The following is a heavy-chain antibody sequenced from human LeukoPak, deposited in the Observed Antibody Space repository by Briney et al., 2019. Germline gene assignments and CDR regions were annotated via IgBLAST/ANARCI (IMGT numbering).Heavy chain of an antibody. Sequence: GGSLRLFCAASGFTFDNYAIHWVRQAPGKGLEWVSGISWNSDSIGYADSVKGRFTISRDNAKNSLYLQMSSLRVEDTALYYCAKDMDNSGSSIDYWGQGTLVTVSS. CDR3: AKDMDNSGSSIDY. J-gene: IGHJ4*02. V-gene: IGHV3-9*01. CDR1: GFTFDNYA. D-gene: IGHD1-26*01. CDR2: ISWNSDSI.